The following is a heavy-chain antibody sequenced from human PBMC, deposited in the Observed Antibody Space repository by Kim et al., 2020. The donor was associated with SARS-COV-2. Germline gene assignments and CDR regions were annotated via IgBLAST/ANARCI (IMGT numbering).Heavy chain of an antibody. CDR2: ISYDGSKK. CDR3: AKEVCTSTSCLFDY. CDR1: GFTFSSYG. J-gene: IGHJ4*02. V-gene: IGHV3-30*18. D-gene: IGHD2-2*01. Sequence: GGSLRLSCAASGFTFSSYGIHWVRQAPGKGLEWEAIISYDGSKKYYADSVKGRFTISRDNSKNTVYLQMNSLRAEDTAVYYCAKEVCTSTSCLFDYWGQGTLVTVSS.